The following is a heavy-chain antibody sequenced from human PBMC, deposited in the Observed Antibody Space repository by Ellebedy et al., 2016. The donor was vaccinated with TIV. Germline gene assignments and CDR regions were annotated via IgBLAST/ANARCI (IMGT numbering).Heavy chain of an antibody. CDR3: AKGGFRNWFDP. V-gene: IGHV3-23*01. J-gene: IGHJ5*02. CDR1: GFTLSSYV. Sequence: PGGSLRLSCAASGFTLSSYVMSWVRQAPGKRLERVAAISSDGADIYYADSVKGRFTISRDTSKNTLYLHMNSLSVEDTAIYYCAKGGFRNWFDPWGQGTLVTVSS. CDR2: ISSDGADI. D-gene: IGHD1-14*01.